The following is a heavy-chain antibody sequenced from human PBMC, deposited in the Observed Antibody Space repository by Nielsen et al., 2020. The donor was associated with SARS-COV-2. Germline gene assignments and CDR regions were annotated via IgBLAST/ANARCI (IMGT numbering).Heavy chain of an antibody. J-gene: IGHJ3*02. CDR3: ARAPPAYDAFDI. CDR2: IYSGGNT. Sequence: GGSLRLSCAASGFTVSTNYMDWVRQAPGKGLEWVSVIYSGGNTYYADSVKGRFTISRDNSKNTLYLQMNSLRAEDTAVYYCARAPPAYDAFDIWGQGTMVTVSS. V-gene: IGHV3-53*01. CDR1: GFTVSTNY.